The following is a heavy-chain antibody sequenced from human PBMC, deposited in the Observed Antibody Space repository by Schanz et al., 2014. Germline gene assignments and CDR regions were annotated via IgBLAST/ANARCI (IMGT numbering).Heavy chain of an antibody. CDR2: ISGSGGST. D-gene: IGHD1-1*01. CDR1: GFTFSDYW. CDR3: AKIERNED. Sequence: EVQLVESGGGLVQPGGSLRLSCTASGFTFSDYWMSWVRQAPGKGLEWVSAISGSGGSTYYADSVEGRFTISRDNSKNTLYLQMNSLRAEDTAVYFCAKIERNEDWGQGTLVTVSS. V-gene: IGHV3-23*04. J-gene: IGHJ4*02.